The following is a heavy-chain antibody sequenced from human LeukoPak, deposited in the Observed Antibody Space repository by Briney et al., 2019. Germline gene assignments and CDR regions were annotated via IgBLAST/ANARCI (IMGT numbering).Heavy chain of an antibody. J-gene: IGHJ4*02. Sequence: GASVKVSCKASGYTFTDYYMHWVRQAPGQGLEWMGWMSPNSDNTGSAEKFRGRFTMTRDTSTDTAFMELSGLGSEDTAIYYCAREGGSGHSYYFDFWGRGTLVTVSS. D-gene: IGHD3-22*01. CDR3: AREGGSGHSYYFDF. CDR1: GYTFTDYY. CDR2: MSPNSDNT. V-gene: IGHV1-8*02.